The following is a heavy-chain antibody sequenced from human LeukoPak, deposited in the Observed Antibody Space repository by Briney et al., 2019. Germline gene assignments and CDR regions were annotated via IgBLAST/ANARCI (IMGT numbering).Heavy chain of an antibody. D-gene: IGHD2-2*01. J-gene: IGHJ6*04. Sequence: SVKVSCKASGGTFSSYAISWVRQAPGQGLEWMGGIIPIFGTANYAQKFQGRVTITADESTSTAYMELSSLRSEDTAVYSCARDIVVAPAVGLNYYYYGMDVWGKGTTVTVSS. V-gene: IGHV1-69*01. CDR3: ARDIVVAPAVGLNYYYYGMDV. CDR2: IIPIFGTA. CDR1: GGTFSSYA.